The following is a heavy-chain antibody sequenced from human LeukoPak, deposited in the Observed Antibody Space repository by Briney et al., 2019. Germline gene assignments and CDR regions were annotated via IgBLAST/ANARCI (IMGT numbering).Heavy chain of an antibody. D-gene: IGHD3-16*02. CDR3: AKHMIDYVWGSYRYYYFDY. Sequence: GGSLRLSCAASGFTFSSYEMNWARQAPGKGLEWVSAISGSGGSTYYADSVKGRFTISRDNSKNTLYLQMNSLRAEDTAVYYCAKHMIDYVWGSYRYYYFDYWGQGTLVTVSS. CDR1: GFTFSSYE. V-gene: IGHV3-23*01. J-gene: IGHJ4*02. CDR2: ISGSGGST.